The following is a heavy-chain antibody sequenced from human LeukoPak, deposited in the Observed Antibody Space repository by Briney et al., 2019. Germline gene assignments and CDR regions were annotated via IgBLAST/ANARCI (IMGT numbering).Heavy chain of an antibody. CDR3: ARTSWNYYYYYMDV. D-gene: IGHD1-1*01. CDR1: GYTFTGYY. CDR2: INPNSGGT. J-gene: IGHJ6*03. V-gene: IGHV1-2*02. Sequence: ASVKVSCKASGYTFTGYYIHWVRQAPGQGLEWMGWINPNSGGTNYAQKFQGRVTMTRDTSISTAYMELSRLRSDDTAVYYCARTSWNYYYYYMDVWGKGTTVTVSS.